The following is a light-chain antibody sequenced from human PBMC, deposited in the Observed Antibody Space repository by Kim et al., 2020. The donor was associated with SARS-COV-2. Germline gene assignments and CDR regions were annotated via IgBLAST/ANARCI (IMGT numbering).Light chain of an antibody. CDR3: QAWDSSTHNYV. Sequence: PGKQASITGSGYKVGDNYVFWYQQRPGQSHVVVICRDNQRPSGIPERFSGSNSGNTATLTIRGTQAMDEAYYYCQAWDSSTHNYVFGAGTKVTVL. CDR1: KVGDNY. J-gene: IGLJ1*01. CDR2: RDN. V-gene: IGLV3-1*01.